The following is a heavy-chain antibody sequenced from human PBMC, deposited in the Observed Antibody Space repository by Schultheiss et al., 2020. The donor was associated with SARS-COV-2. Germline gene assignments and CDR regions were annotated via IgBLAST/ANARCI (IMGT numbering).Heavy chain of an antibody. CDR3: AKDLRDYDSSGYYYGYGMDV. V-gene: IGHV3-23*01. CDR2: ISGSGGST. J-gene: IGHJ6*02. D-gene: IGHD3-22*01. CDR1: GFTFSSYA. Sequence: GGSLRLSCAASGFTFSSYAMSWVRQAPGKGLEWVSAISGSGGSTYYADSVKGRFTISRDNSKNTLYLQINSLRAEDTAVYYCAKDLRDYDSSGYYYGYGMDVWGQGTTVTVSS.